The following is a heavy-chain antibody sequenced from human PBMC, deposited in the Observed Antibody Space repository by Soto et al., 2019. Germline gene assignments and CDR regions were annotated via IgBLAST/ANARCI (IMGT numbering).Heavy chain of an antibody. V-gene: IGHV5-51*01. J-gene: IGHJ4*02. CDR3: ARLSEHSGDTYIFDY. CDR1: GYSFTSYW. CDR2: IYPGDSDT. D-gene: IGHD4-17*01. Sequence: PGESLKISCKGSGYSFTSYWIGWVRQMPGKGLEWMGIIYPGDSDTRYSPSFQGQVTISADKSISTAYLQWSSLKASDTAMYYCARLSEHSGDTYIFDYWGQGTLVTVSS.